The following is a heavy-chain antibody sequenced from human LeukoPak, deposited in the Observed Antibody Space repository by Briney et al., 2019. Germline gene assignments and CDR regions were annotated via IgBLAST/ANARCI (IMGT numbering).Heavy chain of an antibody. CDR1: GFTFSSYG. Sequence: GGSLRLSCAASGFTFSSYGMHWVRQAPGKGLEWVAFIRYDGSNKYYADSVKGRFTVSRDNSKNTLYLQMNSLRAEDTAVYYCAKGPAGSGSYFDYWGQGTLVTVSS. CDR2: IRYDGSNK. D-gene: IGHD3-10*01. CDR3: AKGPAGSGSYFDY. J-gene: IGHJ4*02. V-gene: IGHV3-30*02.